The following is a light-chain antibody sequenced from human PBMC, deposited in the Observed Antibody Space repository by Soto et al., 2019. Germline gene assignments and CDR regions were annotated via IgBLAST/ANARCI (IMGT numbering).Light chain of an antibody. CDR2: GAS. CDR3: RQYGSSPLT. J-gene: IGKJ1*01. V-gene: IGKV3-20*01. Sequence: EIVLTQSPGTLSLSPGERATLSCRASQSVSSSYLAWYQQKPGQAPRLLIYGASIRATGIPDRFSGSGSGTDFTLTISRLEPEYFAVYYCRQYGSSPLTFGQGPKVEIK. CDR1: QSVSSSY.